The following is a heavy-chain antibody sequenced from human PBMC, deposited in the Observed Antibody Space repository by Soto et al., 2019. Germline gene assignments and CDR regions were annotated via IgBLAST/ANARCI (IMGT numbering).Heavy chain of an antibody. Sequence: ITSAACGDSVCISEGGGIRQPPGKGLEWIGYIYYSGSTNYNPSLKSRVTISVDTSKNQFSLKLSSVTAADTAVYYCARVNSSSSPWFDPWGQETLVTVSS. CDR3: ARVNSSSSPWFDP. CDR1: GDSVCISE. D-gene: IGHD6-6*01. CDR2: IYYSGST. J-gene: IGHJ5*02. V-gene: IGHV4-59*02.